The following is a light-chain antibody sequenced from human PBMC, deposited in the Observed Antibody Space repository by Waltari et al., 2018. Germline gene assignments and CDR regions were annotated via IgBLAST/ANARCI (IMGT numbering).Light chain of an antibody. CDR1: QSVSSSY. Sequence: EIVLTQSPGTLSLSPGERATLSCRASQSVSSSYLAWYQQKPGQAPRLLIYGASSRVTGIPDRFSGSGSGTDFTLTISRLEPEDFAVYYCQQYGSSPYTFGQGTKLEI. J-gene: IGKJ2*01. V-gene: IGKV3-20*01. CDR3: QQYGSSPYT. CDR2: GAS.